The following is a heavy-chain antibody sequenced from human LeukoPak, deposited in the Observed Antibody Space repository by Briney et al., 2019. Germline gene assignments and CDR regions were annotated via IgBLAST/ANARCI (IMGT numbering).Heavy chain of an antibody. V-gene: IGHV3-23*01. CDR1: GFTFSSYV. J-gene: IGHJ4*02. Sequence: GGSLRLSCVASGFTFSSYVMSWVRQAPGKGLEWVSAISGSGGSTYYADSVKGRFTISRDNSKNTLYLQMNSLRAEDTAVYYCAKGDILTGYAFDYWGQGTLVTVSS. D-gene: IGHD3-9*01. CDR2: ISGSGGST. CDR3: AKGDILTGYAFDY.